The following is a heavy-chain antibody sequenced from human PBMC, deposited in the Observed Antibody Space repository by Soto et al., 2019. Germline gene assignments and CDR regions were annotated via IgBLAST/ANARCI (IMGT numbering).Heavy chain of an antibody. Sequence: GASVKVSCKASGATFSSYAISWVRQSPGQGLEWMGGIIPIFGTANYAQKFQGRVTITADKSTSTAYMELSSLRSEDTAVYYCARDPQEFPLDYWGQGTLVAVSS. CDR3: ARDPQEFPLDY. D-gene: IGHD3-10*01. CDR1: GATFSSYA. J-gene: IGHJ4*02. CDR2: IIPIFGTA. V-gene: IGHV1-69*06.